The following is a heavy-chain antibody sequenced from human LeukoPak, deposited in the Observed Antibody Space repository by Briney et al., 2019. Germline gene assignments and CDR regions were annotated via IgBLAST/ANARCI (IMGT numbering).Heavy chain of an antibody. D-gene: IGHD2-8*01. Sequence: PGGALRLSRAASGFKFRTYLMHWVRQAPGKGRDWVALIWDDGNNKYYADSVKGRFIISRDNSKNTLYLQMNSLRAEDTAVYYCARDNGEWRLNWFDHWGQGTLVTVSS. CDR2: IWDDGNNK. CDR1: GFKFRTYL. J-gene: IGHJ5*02. V-gene: IGHV3-33*01. CDR3: ARDNGEWRLNWFDH.